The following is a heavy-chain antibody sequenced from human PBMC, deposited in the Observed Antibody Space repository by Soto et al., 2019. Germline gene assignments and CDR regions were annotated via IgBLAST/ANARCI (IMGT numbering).Heavy chain of an antibody. V-gene: IGHV1-18*01. CDR1: GYSFINYD. Sequence: ASVKVSCKASGYSFINYDISWVRQAPGQGLEWMGWVSAYNGNTNYAQKFQGRVTMTTDTSTSTAYIELRSLRSDDTAVYYCARDFNCTRRCIDVFDIWGQGTMVTVSS. CDR2: VSAYNGNT. J-gene: IGHJ3*02. CDR3: ARDFNCTRRCIDVFDI. D-gene: IGHD2-8*01.